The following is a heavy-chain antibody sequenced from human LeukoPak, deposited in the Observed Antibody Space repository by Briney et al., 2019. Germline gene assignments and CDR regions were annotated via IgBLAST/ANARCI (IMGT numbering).Heavy chain of an antibody. CDR2: TSAYNGNT. J-gene: IGHJ5*02. D-gene: IGHD6-19*01. CDR3: ARDRGSGWYSGMNWFDP. Sequence: ASVTVSCKASGYTFTSYGISWVRQAPGQGLEWMGWTSAYNGNTNYAQKLQGRVTMTTDTSTSTAYMELRSLRPDDTAVYYCARDRGSGWYSGMNWFDPWGQGTLVTVSS. V-gene: IGHV1-18*01. CDR1: GYTFTSYG.